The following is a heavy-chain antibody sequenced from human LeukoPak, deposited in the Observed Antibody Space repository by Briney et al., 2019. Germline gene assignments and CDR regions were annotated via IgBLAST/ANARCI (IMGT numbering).Heavy chain of an antibody. Sequence: PGGSLRLSCAASGFTFSNFVMNWVRQAPGKGLEGVSGVTGDSSSTYYAVSMKGRFTISRDNSKNTLYLQMKSLRAEDTAVYYCAKGGKRIFGVVIDYWGQGTPVTVSS. J-gene: IGHJ4*02. V-gene: IGHV3-23*01. D-gene: IGHD3-3*01. CDR1: GFTFSNFV. CDR3: AKGGKRIFGVVIDY. CDR2: VTGDSSST.